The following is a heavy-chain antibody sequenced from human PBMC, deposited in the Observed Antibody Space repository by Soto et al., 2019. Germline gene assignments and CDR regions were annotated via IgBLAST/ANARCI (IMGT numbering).Heavy chain of an antibody. CDR3: AKDSKSVSVSAARVYGMDV. CDR1: GFMFSNFA. V-gene: IGHV3-23*01. Sequence: GGSLRLSCAGSGFMFSNFAMTWVRQAPGKGLEWVSTTRSNGEHTYYADSVKGRFTVSRDNSKNTLFLEMSSLRAENTAIYYCAKDSKSVSVSAARVYGMDVWGQGTTVTVSS. CDR2: TRSNGEHT. D-gene: IGHD2-2*01. J-gene: IGHJ6*02.